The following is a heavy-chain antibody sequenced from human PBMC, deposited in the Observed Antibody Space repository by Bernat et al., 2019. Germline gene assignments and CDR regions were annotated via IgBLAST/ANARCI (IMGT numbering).Heavy chain of an antibody. CDR1: GGSFSGYY. V-gene: IGHV4-34*01. D-gene: IGHD6-6*01. J-gene: IGHJ6*02. CDR2: INHSGST. Sequence: QVQLQQWGAGLLKPSETLSLTCAVYGGSFSGYYWSWIRQPPGKGLECIGEINHSGSTNYNPSLKSRVTISVDTSKNQFSLKLSSVTAADTAVYYCARAVTAARIHYYYGMDVWGQGTTVTVSS. CDR3: ARAVTAARIHYYYGMDV.